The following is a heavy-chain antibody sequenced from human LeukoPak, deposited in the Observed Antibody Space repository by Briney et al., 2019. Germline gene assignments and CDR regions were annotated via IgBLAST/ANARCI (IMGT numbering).Heavy chain of an antibody. V-gene: IGHV3-7*01. D-gene: IGHD4-11*01. CDR1: GFIFSNCW. J-gene: IGHJ1*01. CDR3: ATYSTRNAREFQS. CDR2: IKTDASEK. Sequence: GGSLRLYCETSGFIFSNCWMTWVRQAPGHGLEWGANIKTDASEKYYADSVKGRFTISRDNTKMSLYLQMSSLRVEDTAVYYCATYSTRNAREFQSWGQGTLVTVSS.